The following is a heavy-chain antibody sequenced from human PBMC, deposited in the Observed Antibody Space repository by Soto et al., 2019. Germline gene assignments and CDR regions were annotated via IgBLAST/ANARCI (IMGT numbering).Heavy chain of an antibody. V-gene: IGHV3-30*18. CDR3: AKWGPYDFSVGY. CDR1: GFIFSNFG. J-gene: IGHJ4*02. Sequence: QVQLVESGGGVVQPGRSLRLSCAASGFIFSNFGMHWVRQAPDTGLDWVAAVTYDGTNKYYADSVKGRFTISKDNSKNTLYLQMNSLRVDDTAVYYCAKWGPYDFSVGYWGQGTLVTVSS. D-gene: IGHD3-3*01. CDR2: VTYDGTNK.